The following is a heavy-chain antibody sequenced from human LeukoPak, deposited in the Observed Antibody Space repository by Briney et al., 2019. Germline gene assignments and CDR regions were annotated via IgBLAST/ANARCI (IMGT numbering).Heavy chain of an antibody. V-gene: IGHV4-31*03. CDR3: ARVHPSYSSGWDPFDY. CDR1: GGSISIGGYY. J-gene: IGHJ4*02. D-gene: IGHD6-19*01. Sequence: SQTLSLTCTVSGGSISIGGYYWSWLRQHPGKGLEWIGYIYYSGSTYYNPSLKSRVTISVDTSKNQFSLKLSSVTAADTAVYYCARVHPSYSSGWDPFDYWGQGTLVTVSS. CDR2: IYYSGST.